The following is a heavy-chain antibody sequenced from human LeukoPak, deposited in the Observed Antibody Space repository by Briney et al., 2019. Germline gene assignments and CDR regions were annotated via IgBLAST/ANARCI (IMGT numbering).Heavy chain of an antibody. D-gene: IGHD5-12*01. CDR3: ARDSGSAYHFYYYMDV. J-gene: IGHJ6*03. Sequence: PGGSLRLSCAASGFTFVTYSMNWVRQTRGKGLEWVSSISSCSTYIYYTDSVKGRFTISRDDAKNSLYLQMNSLRAEDTAVYYCARDSGSAYHFYYYMDVWGKGTTVTVSS. CDR1: GFTFVTYS. CDR2: ISSCSTYI. V-gene: IGHV3-21*01.